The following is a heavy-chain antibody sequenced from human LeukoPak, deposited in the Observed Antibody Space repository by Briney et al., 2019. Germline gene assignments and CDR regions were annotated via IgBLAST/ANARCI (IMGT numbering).Heavy chain of an antibody. J-gene: IGHJ4*02. V-gene: IGHV3-13*05. CDR2: MCTAGEP. CDR3: ARGGPYYDILTGYSYYFDY. D-gene: IGHD3-9*01. Sequence: GGSLRLSCAAPGFTFSSYDMHWVRQATGKGLEWVSAMCTAGEPYYPGSVKGRFTISRENAKNSLYLQINSLRAGDTAVYYCARGGPYYDILTGYSYYFDYWGQGTLVTVSS. CDR1: GFTFSSYD.